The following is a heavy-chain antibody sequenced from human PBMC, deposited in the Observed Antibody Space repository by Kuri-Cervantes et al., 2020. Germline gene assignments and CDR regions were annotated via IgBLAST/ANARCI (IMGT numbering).Heavy chain of an antibody. CDR2: ISYDGSNK. CDR1: GFTFSSYA. Sequence: GGSLRLSCAASGFTFSSYAMHWVRQAPGKGLEWVAVISYDGSNKYYADSVKGRFTISRDNSKNTLYLQMNSLRAEDTAVYYCATDLITMVRGEVGYFDLWGRGTLVTVSS. CDR3: ATDLITMVRGEVGYFDL. V-gene: IGHV3-30-3*01. D-gene: IGHD3-10*01. J-gene: IGHJ2*01.